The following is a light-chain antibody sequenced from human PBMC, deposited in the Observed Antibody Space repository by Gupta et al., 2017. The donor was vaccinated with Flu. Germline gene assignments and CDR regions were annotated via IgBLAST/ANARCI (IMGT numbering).Light chain of an antibody. CDR2: GAS. V-gene: IGKV1-6*01. CDR1: QGISND. Sequence: AIRLTQSPSSLSASIGDSVTIICRASQGISNDLGWYQQKPGRAPKLLIYGASNLKSGVPSRFSGGGSGTYFSLTIDNLRPEDFATYYCLQDYNFPPTFGGGTKVE. CDR3: LQDYNFPPT. J-gene: IGKJ4*01.